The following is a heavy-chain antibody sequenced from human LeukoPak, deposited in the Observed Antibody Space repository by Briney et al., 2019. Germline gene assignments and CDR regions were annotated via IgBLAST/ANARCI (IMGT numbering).Heavy chain of an antibody. V-gene: IGHV3-21*01. D-gene: IGHD3-10*01. CDR1: GFTFSSYS. Sequence: GGSLRLSCAASGFTFSSYSMNWVRQAPGKGLEWVSSISSSSYYIYYADSVRGRFTISRDNAKNSLNLQMNSLRAEDTAVYYCARDLGSYGSGSYFDYWGQGTLVTVSS. CDR2: ISSSSYYI. CDR3: ARDLGSYGSGSYFDY. J-gene: IGHJ4*02.